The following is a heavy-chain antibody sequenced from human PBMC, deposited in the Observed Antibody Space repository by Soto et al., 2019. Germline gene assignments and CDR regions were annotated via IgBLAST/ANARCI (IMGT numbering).Heavy chain of an antibody. D-gene: IGHD3-3*01. CDR2: ISYDGSNK. V-gene: IGHV3-30-3*01. CDR1: GFTFSSYA. Sequence: VGSLRLSCAASGFTFSSYAMHWVRQAPGKGLEWVAVISYDGSNKYYADSVKGRFTISRDNSKNTLYLQMNSLRAEDTAVYYCAREKTYSDVWSGFDYWGQGTLLTVSS. CDR3: AREKTYSDVWSGFDY. J-gene: IGHJ4*02.